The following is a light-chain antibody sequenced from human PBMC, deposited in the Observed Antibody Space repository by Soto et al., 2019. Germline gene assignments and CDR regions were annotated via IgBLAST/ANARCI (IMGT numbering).Light chain of an antibody. Sequence: EIVLTQSPGTLSLSPGERATLTCRASQSVSSSYLAWYQQKPGQAPRLLMYDASRRATGIPDRFSGSGSGTDFPLTISRLEPEDFAVYYCQQFGTSFPYTFGQGTKLDIK. V-gene: IGKV3-20*01. J-gene: IGKJ2*01. CDR1: QSVSSSY. CDR3: QQFGTSFPYT. CDR2: DAS.